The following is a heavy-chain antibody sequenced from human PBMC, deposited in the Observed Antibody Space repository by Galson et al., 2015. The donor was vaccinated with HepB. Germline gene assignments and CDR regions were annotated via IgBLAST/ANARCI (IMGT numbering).Heavy chain of an antibody. V-gene: IGHV1-69*13. CDR2: IIPIFGTA. J-gene: IGHJ4*02. CDR3: ASGYYDSSGALGGIDY. D-gene: IGHD3-22*01. CDR1: GGTFSSYA. Sequence: SVKVSCKASGGTFSSYAISWVRQAPGQGLGWMGGIIPIFGTANYAQKFQGRVTITADESTSTAYMELSSLRSEDTAVYYCASGYYDSSGALGGIDYWGQGTLVTVSS.